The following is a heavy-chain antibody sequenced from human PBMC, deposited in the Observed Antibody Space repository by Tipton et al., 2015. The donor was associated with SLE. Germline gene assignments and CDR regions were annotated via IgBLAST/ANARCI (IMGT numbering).Heavy chain of an antibody. CDR2: IYHSGST. Sequence: TLSLTCTVSGGSISSYYWSWIRQPPGKGLEWIGSIYHSGSTYYNSSLESRVTISVDTSKNQFSLKLSSVTAADTAVYYCAREENQWGRLGYWGQGTLVTVSS. D-gene: IGHD1-26*01. J-gene: IGHJ4*02. V-gene: IGHV4-59*12. CDR1: GGSISSYY. CDR3: AREENQWGRLGY.